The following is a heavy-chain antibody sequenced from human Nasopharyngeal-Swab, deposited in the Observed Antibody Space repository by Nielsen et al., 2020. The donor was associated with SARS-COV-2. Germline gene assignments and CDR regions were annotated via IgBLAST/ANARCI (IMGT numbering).Heavy chain of an antibody. CDR3: ARDNDEYGMDV. CDR2: IYSGGST. V-gene: IGHV3-53*01. J-gene: IGHJ6*02. D-gene: IGHD1-1*01. CDR1: GFTVSSNY. Sequence: GESLKISCAASGFTVSSNYTSWVRQAPGKGLEWVSIIYSGGSTHYADSVKGRFTISRDNSKNTVHLQTKSLRAEDTAIYYCARDNDEYGMDVWGQGTTVTVSS.